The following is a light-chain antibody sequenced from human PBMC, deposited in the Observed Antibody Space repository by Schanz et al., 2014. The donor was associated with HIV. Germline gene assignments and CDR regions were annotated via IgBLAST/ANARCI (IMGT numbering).Light chain of an antibody. V-gene: IGLV2-14*03. CDR3: SSYTSSILFV. CDR1: SSDVGGFNY. J-gene: IGLJ1*01. CDR2: DVR. Sequence: QSALTQPASVSGSPGQSITISCTGTSSDVGGFNYVSWYQQHTGKAPKVMIYDVRNRPSGVSNRFSGSKSGNTASLTISGLQVEDEADYYCSSYTSSILFVFGTGTKLTVL.